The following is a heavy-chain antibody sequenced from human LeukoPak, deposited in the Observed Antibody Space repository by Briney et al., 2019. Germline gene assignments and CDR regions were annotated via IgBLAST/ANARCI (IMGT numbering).Heavy chain of an antibody. CDR3: ARSYCSSTSCYEPHRINWFDP. CDR1: GFTFSSYW. D-gene: IGHD2-2*01. J-gene: IGHJ5*02. Sequence: GGSLRLSCPASGFTFSSYWMIWVRQAPGKGLEWVANIKQDGSEKYYVDSVKGRFTISRDNAKNSLYLQMNSLRAEDTAVYYCARSYCSSTSCYEPHRINWFDPWGQGTLVTVSS. V-gene: IGHV3-7*01. CDR2: IKQDGSEK.